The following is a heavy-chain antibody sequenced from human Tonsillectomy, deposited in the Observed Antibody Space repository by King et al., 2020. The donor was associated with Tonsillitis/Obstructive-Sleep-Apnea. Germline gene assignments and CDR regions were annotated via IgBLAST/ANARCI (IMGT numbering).Heavy chain of an antibody. D-gene: IGHD4-11*01. CDR1: GYTFTRYY. V-gene: IGHV1-46*01. Sequence: VQLVESGAEVKKPGASVKVSCTASGYTFTRYYIQWVRQAPGQGLEWMGIINPSDGITTYAQQFQGRVTMTRDTSTSTVYMELSSLNSDDTAVYYCARDEVTGRYIDYWGKGGLVTVSS. CDR2: INPSDGIT. J-gene: IGHJ4*02. CDR3: ARDEVTGRYIDY.